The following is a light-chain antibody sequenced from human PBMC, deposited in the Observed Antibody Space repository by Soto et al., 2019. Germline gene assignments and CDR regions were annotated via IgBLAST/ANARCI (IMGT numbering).Light chain of an antibody. Sequence: EIVLTQSPATLSLSPGERATLSCRASQSVSTYLAWYQQRPGQPPRLLIYDASSRATGIPARFSGSGSGTDFTLRISSVEAEDVGVYYCMQGTHWPFTFGQGTKLEIK. CDR2: DAS. V-gene: IGKV3-11*01. CDR3: MQGTHWPFT. CDR1: QSVSTY. J-gene: IGKJ2*01.